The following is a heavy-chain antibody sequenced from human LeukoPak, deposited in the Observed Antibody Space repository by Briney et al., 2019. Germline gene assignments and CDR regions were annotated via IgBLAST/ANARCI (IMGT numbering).Heavy chain of an antibody. Sequence: GGSLRLSCAASGFTFSSYAMSWVRQAPGKGLEGVSAISGSGGSTYYADSVKGRFTISRDNSKNTLYLQMNSLRAEDTAVYYCAKDYLVLRFLEWLSNYFDYWGQGTLVTVSS. J-gene: IGHJ4*02. CDR2: ISGSGGST. D-gene: IGHD3-3*01. CDR3: AKDYLVLRFLEWLSNYFDY. V-gene: IGHV3-23*01. CDR1: GFTFSSYA.